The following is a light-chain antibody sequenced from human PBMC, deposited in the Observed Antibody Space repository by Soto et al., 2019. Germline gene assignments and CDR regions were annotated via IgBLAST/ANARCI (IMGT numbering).Light chain of an antibody. V-gene: IGLV1-44*01. Sequence: QSVLTQPPSASGTPGQTVTISCSGSSSNIGSNAVSWYQQLPGTAPKLLIYSNHQRPSGVPDRFSGAKSGTSASLAISGLQSEDEADYYCAAWDGSLNGYVFGTGTKLTVL. J-gene: IGLJ1*01. CDR3: AAWDGSLNGYV. CDR1: SSNIGSNA. CDR2: SNH.